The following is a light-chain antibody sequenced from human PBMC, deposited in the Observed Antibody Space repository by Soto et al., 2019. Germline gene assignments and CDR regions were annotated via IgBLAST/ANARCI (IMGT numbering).Light chain of an antibody. CDR1: QSVSSN. Sequence: EIVMTQSPATLSVSPGERATLSCRASQSVSSNLAWYQQKPGQAPRLLIYGASTRATGIPARFSGSGSGTECTLTISSLQSEDFAVYSCQQYNNWPSITFGQGTRLEIK. CDR3: QQYNNWPSIT. J-gene: IGKJ5*01. V-gene: IGKV3D-15*01. CDR2: GAS.